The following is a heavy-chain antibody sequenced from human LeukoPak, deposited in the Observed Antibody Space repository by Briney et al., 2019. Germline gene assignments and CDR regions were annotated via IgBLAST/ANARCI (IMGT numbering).Heavy chain of an antibody. D-gene: IGHD3-10*01. CDR1: GFTFDDYG. Sequence: GGSLRLSCAASGFTFDDYGMSWVRQAPGKGLEWVSGINWNGGSTGYADSVKGRFTISRDNAKNSLYLQMNSLRAEDTAVYYCARDHYYYGSGSQLYYFDYWGQGTLVTVSS. V-gene: IGHV3-20*04. CDR2: INWNGGST. J-gene: IGHJ4*02. CDR3: ARDHYYYGSGSQLYYFDY.